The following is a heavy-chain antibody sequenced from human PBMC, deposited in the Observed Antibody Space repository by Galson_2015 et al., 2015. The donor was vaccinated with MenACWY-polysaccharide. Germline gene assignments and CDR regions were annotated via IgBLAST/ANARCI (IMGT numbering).Heavy chain of an antibody. V-gene: IGHV4-4*07. CDR3: ARDTTGIAASAVY. CDR2: VYAGVST. D-gene: IGHD6-13*01. CDR1: GGSISGYY. J-gene: IGHJ4*02. Sequence: ETLSLTCSISGGSISGYYWSWIRQPAGKGLEWIGRVYAGVSTTYNPSLKSRVTISIDTSKNQFSLKLSSVTAADTAVYFCARDTTGIAASAVYWGQGTLVTVSS.